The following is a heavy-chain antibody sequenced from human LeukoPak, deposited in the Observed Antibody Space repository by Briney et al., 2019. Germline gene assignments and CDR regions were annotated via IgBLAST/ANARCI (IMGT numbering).Heavy chain of an antibody. CDR1: GLTFSSYW. J-gene: IGHJ4*02. V-gene: IGHV3-74*01. Sequence: PGGSLRLSCAASGLTFSSYWMHWVRQAPGKGLVWVSRINSDGSSTSYADSVKGRFTISRDNAKNTLYLQMNSLRAEDTAVYYCAKGHVLLWFGDHYDYWGQGTLVTVSS. D-gene: IGHD3-10*01. CDR3: AKGHVLLWFGDHYDY. CDR2: INSDGSST.